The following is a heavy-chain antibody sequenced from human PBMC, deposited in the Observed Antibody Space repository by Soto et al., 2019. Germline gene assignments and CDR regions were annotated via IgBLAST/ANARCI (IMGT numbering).Heavy chain of an antibody. J-gene: IGHJ6*03. CDR2: IYYSGST. CDR3: ARTRGYSYGYPYYYYYYMDV. CDR1: GGSISSYY. D-gene: IGHD5-18*01. Sequence: PSETLSLTCTVSGGSISSYYWSWIRQPPGKGLEWIGYIYYSGSTNYNPSLKSRVTISVDTSKNQFSLKLSSVTAADTAVYYCARTRGYSYGYPYYYYYYMDVWGKGTTVTVSS. V-gene: IGHV4-59*08.